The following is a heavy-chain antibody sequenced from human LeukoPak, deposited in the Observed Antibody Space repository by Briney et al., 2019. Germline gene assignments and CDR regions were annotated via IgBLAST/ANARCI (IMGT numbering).Heavy chain of an antibody. V-gene: IGHV3-21*01. J-gene: IGHJ5*02. CDR2: ISSSSSYI. CDR3: AKDKIQLWLLNGRMPWFDP. D-gene: IGHD5-18*01. Sequence: GGSLRLSCAASGFTFSSYSMNWVRQAPGKGLEWVSSISSSSSYIYYADSVKGRFTISRDNSKNTLYLQMNSLRAEDTAVYYCAKDKIQLWLLNGRMPWFDPRGQGTLVTVSS. CDR1: GFTFSSYS.